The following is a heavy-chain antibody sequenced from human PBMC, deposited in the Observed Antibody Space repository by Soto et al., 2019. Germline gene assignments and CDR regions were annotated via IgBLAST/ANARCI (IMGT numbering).Heavy chain of an antibody. Sequence: XSVKGSCKPAGYTFSSHGVGWVRLAPGRGLEWMGWISAYNGDTKYAQRVQDRVSMTTDTSTATAYIELRSLRFDDTAIYFCARNNWQPDYLEGFDLWGQRTPVTVSS. J-gene: IGHJ4*02. CDR1: GYTFSSHG. CDR3: ARNNWQPDYLEGFDL. D-gene: IGHD1-20*01. CDR2: ISAYNGDT. V-gene: IGHV1-18*04.